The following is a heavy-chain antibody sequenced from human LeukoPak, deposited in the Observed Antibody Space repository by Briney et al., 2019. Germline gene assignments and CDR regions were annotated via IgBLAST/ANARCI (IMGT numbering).Heavy chain of an antibody. CDR1: GFTFSSYS. CDR2: ISSSSSYI. V-gene: IGHV3-21*01. CDR3: AREGVAVAATDY. D-gene: IGHD6-19*01. J-gene: IGHJ4*02. Sequence: GGSLRLSCAASGFTFSSYSMNWVRQAPGKGLEWVSSISSSSSYIYYADSVKGRFTISRDNARNSLYLQMNSLRAEDTAVYYCAREGVAVAATDYWGQGTLVTVSS.